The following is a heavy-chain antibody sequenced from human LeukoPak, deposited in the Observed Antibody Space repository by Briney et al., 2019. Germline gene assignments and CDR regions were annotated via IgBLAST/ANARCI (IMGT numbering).Heavy chain of an antibody. J-gene: IGHJ4*02. V-gene: IGHV3-21*01. CDR3: ARHIVGPITSHFDY. D-gene: IGHD1-26*01. CDR1: GFTFSSYG. Sequence: GGSLRLSCAASGFTFSSYGMSWVRQAPGKGLEWVSSISSGSIYIYYADSVKGRFTISRDNAKNSLYLQMNSLRAEDTAVYYCARHIVGPITSHFDYWGQGTLVTVSS. CDR2: ISSGSIYI.